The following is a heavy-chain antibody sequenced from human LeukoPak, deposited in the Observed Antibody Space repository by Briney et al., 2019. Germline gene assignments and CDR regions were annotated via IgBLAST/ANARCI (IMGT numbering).Heavy chain of an antibody. J-gene: IGHJ5*02. D-gene: IGHD2-2*01. CDR2: IYYSGST. Sequence: SQTLSLTCTVSGGSISSNDHYWSWIRQPPGKGLEWIGYIYYSGSTYYNPSLKSRVTISVDTSKNQFSLKLSSVTAADTAVYYCARGTTLMKDIVVVPAALDPWGQGTLVTVSS. V-gene: IGHV4-30-4*01. CDR1: GGSISSNDHY. CDR3: ARGTTLMKDIVVVPAALDP.